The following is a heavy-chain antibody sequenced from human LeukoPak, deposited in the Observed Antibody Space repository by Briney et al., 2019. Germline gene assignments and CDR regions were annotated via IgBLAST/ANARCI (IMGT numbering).Heavy chain of an antibody. D-gene: IGHD3-10*01. CDR2: IYYSGST. V-gene: IGHV4-39*01. CDR1: GGSISSSSYY. J-gene: IGHJ6*02. Sequence: PSETLSLTCTVSGGSISSSSYYWGWIRQPPGKGLEWIGGIYYSGSTYYNPSLKSRVTISVDTSKNQFSLKLSSVTAADTAVYYCARHYRGSGSIYGMDVWGQGTTVTVSS. CDR3: ARHYRGSGSIYGMDV.